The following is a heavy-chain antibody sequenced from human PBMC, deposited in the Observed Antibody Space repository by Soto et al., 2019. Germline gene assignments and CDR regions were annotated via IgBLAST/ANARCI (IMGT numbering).Heavy chain of an antibody. D-gene: IGHD1-20*01. CDR2: IYYSGST. J-gene: IGHJ4*02. V-gene: IGHV4-30-4*01. Sequence: TSETLSLTCTVSGGSISSGDYYWSWIRQPLGKGLEWIGYIYYSGSTYYNPSLKSRVTISVDTSKNQFSLKLSSVTAADTAVYYCAREGTDLTGPLAYWGQGTLVTVSS. CDR1: GGSISSGDYY. CDR3: AREGTDLTGPLAY.